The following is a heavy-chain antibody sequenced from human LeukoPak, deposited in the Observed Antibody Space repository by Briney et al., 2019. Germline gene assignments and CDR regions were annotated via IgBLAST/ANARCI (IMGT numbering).Heavy chain of an antibody. Sequence: SVKVSCKASGGTFSGYAISWVRQAPGQGLEWMGRIIPILDITDYAQKFQGRVTITADKYTSTVYMELSSLGSEDTAMYYCARARRSVNSWYDYWGQGTLVTVSS. CDR1: GGTFSGYA. J-gene: IGHJ4*02. CDR3: ARARRSVNSWYDY. D-gene: IGHD6-13*01. CDR2: IIPILDIT. V-gene: IGHV1-69*04.